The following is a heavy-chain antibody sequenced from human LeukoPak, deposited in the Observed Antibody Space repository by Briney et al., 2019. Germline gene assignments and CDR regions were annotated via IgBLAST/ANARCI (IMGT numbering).Heavy chain of an antibody. D-gene: IGHD3-22*01. CDR1: GGSFSGYY. V-gene: IGHV4-34*01. CDR2: INHSGST. Sequence: PSETLSLTCAVYGGSFSGYYWSWIRQPPGKGLEWIGEINHSGSTNYNPSLKSRVTISVDTSKNQFSLKLSSVTAADTAVYYCARDGSGYYSDAFDIWGQGTMVTVSS. CDR3: ARDGSGYYSDAFDI. J-gene: IGHJ3*02.